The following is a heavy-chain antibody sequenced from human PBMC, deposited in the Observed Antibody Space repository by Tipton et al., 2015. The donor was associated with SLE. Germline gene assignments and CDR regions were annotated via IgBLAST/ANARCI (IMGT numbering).Heavy chain of an antibody. J-gene: IGHJ3*02. CDR3: ARDDLTVGAFDI. CDR2: IYYSGGT. CDR1: GGSISTNY. V-gene: IGHV4-59*01. Sequence: TLFLTCTVSGGSISTNYWTWIRQPPGKGLEWIGYIYYSGGTNYNPSLKSRVTISVDTSKNQFSLKLSSVTAADTAVYYCARDDLTVGAFDIWGQGTMVTVSS. D-gene: IGHD4-11*01.